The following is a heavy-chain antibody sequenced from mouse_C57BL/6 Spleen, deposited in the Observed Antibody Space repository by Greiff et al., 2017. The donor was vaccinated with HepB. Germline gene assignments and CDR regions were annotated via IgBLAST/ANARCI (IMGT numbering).Heavy chain of an antibody. J-gene: IGHJ2*01. CDR1: GYAFSSSW. V-gene: IGHV1-82*01. Sequence: QVQLKQSGPELVKPGASVKISCKASGYAFSSSWMNWVKQRPGKGLEWIGRIYPGDGDTNYNGKFKGKATLTADKSSSTAYMQLSSLTSEDSAVYFCARGNDYDGYFDYWGQGTTLTVSS. CDR3: ARGNDYDGYFDY. D-gene: IGHD2-4*01. CDR2: IYPGDGDT.